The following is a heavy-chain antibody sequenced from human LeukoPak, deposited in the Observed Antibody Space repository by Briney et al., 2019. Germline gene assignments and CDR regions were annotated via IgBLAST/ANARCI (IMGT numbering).Heavy chain of an antibody. Sequence: ASVKVSCKASGYTFTSYGISWVRQAPGQGLEWMGWISAYNGNTKYAQKFQGRVTMTTDTSTSTAYMELRSLTSDDTAFYYCARDASGAYYGNFSFDYWGQGTLVTVSS. D-gene: IGHD1-26*01. CDR2: ISAYNGNT. CDR3: ARDASGAYYGNFSFDY. J-gene: IGHJ4*02. V-gene: IGHV1-18*01. CDR1: GYTFTSYG.